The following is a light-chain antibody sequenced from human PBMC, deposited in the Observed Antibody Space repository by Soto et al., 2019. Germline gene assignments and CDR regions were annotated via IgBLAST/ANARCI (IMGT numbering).Light chain of an antibody. J-gene: IGLJ2*01. Sequence: QSVLTQPPSVSGAPGQKVTISCTGSSSNIGAGNDVHRYQHLPGTAPKLLMYGNINRPSGVPDRFSGSKSGTSASLAITGLQAEDEADYYCQSYDSSLTGSVVFGGGTKLTVL. V-gene: IGLV1-40*01. CDR1: SSNIGAGND. CDR2: GNI. CDR3: QSYDSSLTGSVV.